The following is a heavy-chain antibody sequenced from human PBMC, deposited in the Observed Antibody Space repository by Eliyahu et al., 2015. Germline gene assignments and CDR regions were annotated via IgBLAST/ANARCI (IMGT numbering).Heavy chain of an antibody. Sequence: EVQLVESGGGLVKPGGSLRLSCAVSGFTFASAWMNWVRQAPGKGLEWVGRIKTKAYGETTDYAAPVEGRFTISRDDSKNMLFLEMYSLRTEDTAVYYCSTPTVGGRDYWGQGTLVTVSS. CDR3: STPTVGGRDY. CDR2: IKTKAYGETT. D-gene: IGHD6-19*01. V-gene: IGHV3-15*01. J-gene: IGHJ4*02. CDR1: GFTFASAW.